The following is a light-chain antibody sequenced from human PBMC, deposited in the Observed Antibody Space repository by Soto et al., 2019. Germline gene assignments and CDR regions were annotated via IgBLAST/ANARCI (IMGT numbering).Light chain of an antibody. CDR3: QSSDDTGNYYH. J-gene: IGLJ1*01. V-gene: IGLV3-25*02. Sequence: SYALTQTPAVSVSPGQTARITCSGDELSKQYVYWYQQKPGQPPVLVIYKDSERASGIPERFSASSSGTTVTLTISAVRAEDEADYYCQSSDDTGNYYHFRTGTTVTVL. CDR2: KDS. CDR1: ELSKQY.